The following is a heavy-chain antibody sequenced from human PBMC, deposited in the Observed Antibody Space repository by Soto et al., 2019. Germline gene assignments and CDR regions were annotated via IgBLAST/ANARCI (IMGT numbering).Heavy chain of an antibody. D-gene: IGHD5-12*01. J-gene: IGHJ4*02. CDR2: INSDGSRT. Sequence: PVGSLRLSCVASGFTFSSYWMHWVRQAPGKGLVWVSRINSDGSRTTYADSVKGRFTISRDNAKNTLYLQMNSLSAEDTAVYFCAKGYSGYDYANWGQGSLVTSPQ. CDR3: AKGYSGYDYAN. CDR1: GFTFSSYW. V-gene: IGHV3-74*01.